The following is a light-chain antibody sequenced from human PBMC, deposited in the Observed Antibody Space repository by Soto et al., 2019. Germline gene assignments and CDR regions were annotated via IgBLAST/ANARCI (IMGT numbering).Light chain of an antibody. CDR2: EGS. J-gene: IGLJ1*01. Sequence: QSALTQPASVSGSPGQSITISCTGTSSDVGSYNLVSWYQQHPGKAPKLMIYEGSKRPSGVSNRFSGSKSGNTAFLTISGLHAEYEADYYCCSYAGSSTFVFRTGTKLTVL. V-gene: IGLV2-23*03. CDR1: SSDVGSYNL. CDR3: CSYAGSSTFV.